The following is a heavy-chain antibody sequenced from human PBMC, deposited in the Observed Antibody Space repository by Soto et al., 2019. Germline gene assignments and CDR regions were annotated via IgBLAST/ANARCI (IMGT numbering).Heavy chain of an antibody. CDR2: ISSNGGST. CDR1: GFTFSSYA. CDR3: VKDQAAAGAEDFQH. Sequence: GGSLRLSCSASGFTFSSYAMHWVRQAPGKGLEYVSAISSNGGSTYYADSVKGRLTISRDNSKNTLYLQMSRLRAEDTAVYYCVKDQAAAGAEDFQHWGQGSLVTVSS. J-gene: IGHJ1*01. D-gene: IGHD6-13*01. V-gene: IGHV3-64D*06.